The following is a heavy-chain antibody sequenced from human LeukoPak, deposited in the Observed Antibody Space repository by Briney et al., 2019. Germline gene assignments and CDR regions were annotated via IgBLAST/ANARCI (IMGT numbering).Heavy chain of an antibody. CDR2: IYSGGST. Sequence: GGSLRLSCAASGFTVSSNYMSWVRQAPGKGLEWASVIYSGGSTYYADSVKGRFTISRDNSKNTLYLQMNTLRAEDTAVYYCARRAAALGAFDYWGQGILVTVSS. J-gene: IGHJ4*02. D-gene: IGHD6-13*01. CDR3: ARRAAALGAFDY. V-gene: IGHV3-66*01. CDR1: GFTVSSNY.